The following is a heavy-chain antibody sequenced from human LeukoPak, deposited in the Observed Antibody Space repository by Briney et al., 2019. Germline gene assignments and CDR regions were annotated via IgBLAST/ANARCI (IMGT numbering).Heavy chain of an antibody. V-gene: IGHV3-48*03. CDR2: ISSSGNTI. Sequence: GGSLRLSCAASEFTFSSYELNWVRQAPGKGLEWVSYISSSGNTISYADSVKGRFTISRDNAKNSLYLQVISLRAEDTAVYYCARGPSIAARYDAFDIWGQGTMVTVSS. J-gene: IGHJ3*02. CDR3: ARGPSIAARYDAFDI. D-gene: IGHD6-6*01. CDR1: EFTFSSYE.